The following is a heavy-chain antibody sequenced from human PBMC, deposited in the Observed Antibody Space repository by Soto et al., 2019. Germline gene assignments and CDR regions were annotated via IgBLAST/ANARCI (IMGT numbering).Heavy chain of an antibody. CDR3: ARWSRNYGMDV. J-gene: IGHJ6*02. CDR1: GYTFTSYG. V-gene: IGHV1-18*01. CDR2: INPYNANT. Sequence: ASVKVSCKASGYTFTSYGIRWVRQAPGQGLEWMGWINPYNANTNYGQKIQSRVIITTDTYTSTAYMDLRSLRSDDTAVYYCARWSRNYGMDVWGQGTTVTVS.